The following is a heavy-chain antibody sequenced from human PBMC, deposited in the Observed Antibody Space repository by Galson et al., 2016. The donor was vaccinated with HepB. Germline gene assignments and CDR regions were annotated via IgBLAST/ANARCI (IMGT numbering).Heavy chain of an antibody. J-gene: IGHJ6*03. CDR2: IYYSGSS. D-gene: IGHD3-22*01. CDR1: GGSISSGGYY. CDR3: ARGGSGYWEPYYYYMDV. V-gene: IGHV4-31*03. Sequence: TLSLTCTVSGGSISSGGYYWSWIRRHPGKGLEWIGYIYYSGSSYYNPSLKSRLTISVDTSKNQFSLKLSSVTAADTAVYYCARGGSGYWEPYYYYMDVWSKGTTVTVSS.